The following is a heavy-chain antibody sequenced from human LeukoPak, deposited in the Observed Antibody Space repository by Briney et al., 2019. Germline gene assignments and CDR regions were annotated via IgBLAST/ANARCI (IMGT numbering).Heavy chain of an antibody. Sequence: ASVKVSCKASGYTFTSYGISWVRQAPGQGLEWMGWISAYNGNTNYAQKLQGRVTMTTDTSTSTAYMELRSLRSDDTAVYYCARQVVVTNYYYYMDVWGKGTTVTVSS. D-gene: IGHD3-22*01. CDR1: GYTFTSYG. CDR2: ISAYNGNT. CDR3: ARQVVVTNYYYYMDV. J-gene: IGHJ6*03. V-gene: IGHV1-18*01.